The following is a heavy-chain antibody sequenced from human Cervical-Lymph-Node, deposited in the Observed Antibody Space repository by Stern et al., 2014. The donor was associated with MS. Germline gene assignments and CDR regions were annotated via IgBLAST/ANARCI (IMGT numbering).Heavy chain of an antibody. Sequence: MQLVQSGAEVKKPGESLKISCEASGYLFDDYWIGWVRQMSGRGLELVAIIFPRDSNTRYSPSVQGQVTISADKSIRTAYLQCRSLKASDPAMYYCARSPATPSGYDRFDYWGQGALVTVSS. V-gene: IGHV5-51*03. CDR1: GYLFDDYW. D-gene: IGHD5-12*01. CDR2: IFPRDSNT. J-gene: IGHJ4*02. CDR3: ARSPATPSGYDRFDY.